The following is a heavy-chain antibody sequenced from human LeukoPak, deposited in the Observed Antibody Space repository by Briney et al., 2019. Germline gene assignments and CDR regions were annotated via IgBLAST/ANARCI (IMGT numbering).Heavy chain of an antibody. CDR3: ARDGRQYWFDP. CDR1: GFAFSSYA. CDR2: VSGSADST. V-gene: IGHV3-23*01. J-gene: IGHJ5*02. Sequence: GGSLRLSCAASGFAFSSYAMTWVRQAPGKGLEWVSAVSGSADSTYYADSVKGRFTISRDNSKNTLYLQMNSLRAEDTAVYYCARDGRQYWFDPWGQGTLVTVSS.